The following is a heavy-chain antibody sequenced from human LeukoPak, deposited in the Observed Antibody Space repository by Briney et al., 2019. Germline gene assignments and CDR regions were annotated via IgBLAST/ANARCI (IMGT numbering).Heavy chain of an antibody. Sequence: SETLSLTCSVSGYSISSAYYWGWIRQPPGKGLEWIGTMYHSGSTNYNPSLKSRVTISVDTSKNQFSLKLSSVTAADTAVYYCARERGYDSSGYYYDYWGQGTLVTVSS. CDR1: GYSISSAYY. CDR2: MYHSGST. V-gene: IGHV4-38-2*02. J-gene: IGHJ4*02. CDR3: ARERGYDSSGYYYDY. D-gene: IGHD3-22*01.